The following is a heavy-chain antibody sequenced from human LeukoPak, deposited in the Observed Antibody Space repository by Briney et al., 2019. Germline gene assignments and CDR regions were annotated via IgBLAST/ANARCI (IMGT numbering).Heavy chain of an antibody. D-gene: IGHD4-17*01. Sequence: PSETLSLTCTVSDGSISSAYRWTWIRQSAGKGLEWIGRVDTSGSTKYNPSLKSRVTISFDTSKNQFSLRLTSVTAADTAVYYFTSGEYTQGSDVWGQGTMVTVTS. J-gene: IGHJ3*01. CDR1: DGSISSAYR. V-gene: IGHV4-61*02. CDR3: TSGEYTQGSDV. CDR2: VDTSGST.